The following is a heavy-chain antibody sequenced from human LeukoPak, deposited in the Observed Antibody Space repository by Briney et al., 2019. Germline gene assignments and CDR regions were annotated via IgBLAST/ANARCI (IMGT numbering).Heavy chain of an antibody. J-gene: IGHJ4*02. CDR1: GGSLSSYY. CDR2: IYTSGST. Sequence: PSETLSLTCTVSGGSLSSYYWSWIRQPAGKGLEWTGRIYTSGSTNYNPSLKSRVTISVDKSKNQFSLKLSSVTAADTAVYYCARGGLAARPGYFDYWGQGTLVTVSS. V-gene: IGHV4-4*07. D-gene: IGHD6-6*01. CDR3: ARGGLAARPGYFDY.